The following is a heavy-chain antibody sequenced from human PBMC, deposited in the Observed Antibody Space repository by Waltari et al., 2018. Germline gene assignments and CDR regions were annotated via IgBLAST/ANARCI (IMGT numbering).Heavy chain of an antibody. CDR2: INPYGSTT. J-gene: IGHJ6*02. CDR3: ARSGLMDV. CDR1: GFSFSTYW. Sequence: EVQLVESGGGLVQPGGSLRLSCSASGFSFSTYWMNWARQVPGQGLVCISRINPYGSTTLYADYVKGRFTTARDNAKNALYLQMDSLRADDTAVYYCARSGLMDVWGQGTTVIVSS. D-gene: IGHD3-10*01. V-gene: IGHV3-74*01.